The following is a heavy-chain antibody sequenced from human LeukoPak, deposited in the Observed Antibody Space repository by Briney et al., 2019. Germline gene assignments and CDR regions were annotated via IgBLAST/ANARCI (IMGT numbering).Heavy chain of an antibody. Sequence: GGSLRLSCAASGFTFSSYSMNWVRQAPGKGLEWVSSISSSSSYIYYADSVKGRFTISRDNAKNSLYLQMNSLRAKDTAVYYCARTMYSSGWYAFDYWGQGTLVTVSS. V-gene: IGHV3-21*01. D-gene: IGHD6-19*01. CDR2: ISSSSSYI. J-gene: IGHJ4*02. CDR3: ARTMYSSGWYAFDY. CDR1: GFTFSSYS.